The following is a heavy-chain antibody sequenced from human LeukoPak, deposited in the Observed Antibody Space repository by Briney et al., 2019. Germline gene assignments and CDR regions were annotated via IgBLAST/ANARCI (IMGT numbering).Heavy chain of an antibody. CDR3: ACGSGSFFDS. Sequence: VGSLRLSCAASGFTFTSYWMHWVRQAPGRGLVWVSRINSDGSSTVYADSVKGRFSISRDNAKNTLYLQMNSLRAEDTAVYYCACGSGSFFDSWGQGTLVTVSS. CDR1: GFTFTSYW. V-gene: IGHV3-74*01. J-gene: IGHJ4*02. D-gene: IGHD3-10*01. CDR2: INSDGSST.